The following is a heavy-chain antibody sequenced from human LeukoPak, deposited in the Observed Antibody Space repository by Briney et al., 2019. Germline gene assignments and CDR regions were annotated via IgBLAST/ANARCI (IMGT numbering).Heavy chain of an antibody. J-gene: IGHJ4*02. D-gene: IGHD3-10*01. V-gene: IGHV3-74*01. CDR2: ISSDGRST. CDR3: ARDRASHFDY. Sequence: GGSLRLSCAASGFAFSTYWMHWVRQAPGKGLVWVSGISSDGRSTTYADSVKGRFSISRDNAKNTLYLQMNSLRAEDTAIYYCARDRASHFDYWGQGTLVTVSS. CDR1: GFAFSTYW.